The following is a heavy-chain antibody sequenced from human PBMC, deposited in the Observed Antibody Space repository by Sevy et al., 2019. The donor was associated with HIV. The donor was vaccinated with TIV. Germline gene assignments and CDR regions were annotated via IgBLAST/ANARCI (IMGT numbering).Heavy chain of an antibody. CDR3: TSDSKKRGLSALLDY. Sequence: GGSLRLSCAAYGFTFSNAWMSWVRQAPGKWLEWVGRIKSKTDGGTTDYAAPVKRRFTVSRDDSTNTPYLQMNSLKTADTAIYYCTSDSKKRGLSALLDYWGQGTLVTVSS. CDR2: IKSKTDGGTT. CDR1: GFTFSNAW. D-gene: IGHD3-10*01. V-gene: IGHV3-15*01. J-gene: IGHJ4*02.